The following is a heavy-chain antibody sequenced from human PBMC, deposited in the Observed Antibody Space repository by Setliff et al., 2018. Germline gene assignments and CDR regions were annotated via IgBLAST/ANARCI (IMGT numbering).Heavy chain of an antibody. CDR3: ARGRNIESRLLDS. J-gene: IGHJ4*02. V-gene: IGHV4-34*01. D-gene: IGHD6-6*01. Sequence: SETLSLTCAASGGSFTYYYWTWIRQSPGMGLEWIGEINHLGSPKYNPSLKSRVTISIDTSNYQFSLRLNSVTAADTAVYYCARGRNIESRLLDSWGQGTLVTVSS. CDR1: GGSFTYYY. CDR2: INHLGSP.